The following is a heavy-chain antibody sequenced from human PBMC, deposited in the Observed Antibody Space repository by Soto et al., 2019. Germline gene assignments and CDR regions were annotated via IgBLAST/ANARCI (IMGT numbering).Heavy chain of an antibody. D-gene: IGHD3-10*01. CDR3: ARAGVLQSWYYYMDV. J-gene: IGHJ6*03. V-gene: IGHV3-74*01. CDR2: INSDGSST. CDR1: GFTFSSYW. Sequence: EVQLVESGGGLVQPGGSLRLSCAASGFTFSSYWMHWVRQAPGKGLVWVSRINSDGSSTSYADSVKARFTISRDNAKNTLYLQMNSLRAEDTAVYYCARAGVLQSWYYYMDVWGKGTTVTVSS.